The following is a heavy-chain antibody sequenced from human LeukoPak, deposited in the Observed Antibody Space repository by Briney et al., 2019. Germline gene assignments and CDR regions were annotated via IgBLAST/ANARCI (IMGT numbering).Heavy chain of an antibody. V-gene: IGHV4-38-2*01. CDR3: ERSVYAAVCFDY. Sequence: PSETLSLTCAVSGYSISSGYYWGWIRPPPGKGLEWIGSIYHSGSTYYNPSLKSRVTISVDTSKNQFSLKLGSVTAADTAVYYCERSVYAAVCFDYWGQGTLVTVSS. CDR1: GYSISSGYY. CDR2: IYHSGST. J-gene: IGHJ4*02. D-gene: IGHD2-8*01.